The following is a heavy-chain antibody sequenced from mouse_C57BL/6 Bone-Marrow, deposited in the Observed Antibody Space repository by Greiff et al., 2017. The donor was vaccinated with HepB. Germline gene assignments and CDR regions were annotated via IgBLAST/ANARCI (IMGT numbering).Heavy chain of an antibody. V-gene: IGHV1-64*01. Sequence: QVQLQQPGAELVKPGASVKLSCKASGYTFTSYWMHWVKQRPGQGLEWIGMIHPNSGSTNYNEKFKSKATLTVDKSSSTAYMQLSSLTSEYSAVYYCARPSSTVVDTWFAYWGQGTLVTVSA. J-gene: IGHJ3*01. CDR2: IHPNSGST. CDR1: GYTFTSYW. CDR3: ARPSSTVVDTWFAY. D-gene: IGHD1-1*01.